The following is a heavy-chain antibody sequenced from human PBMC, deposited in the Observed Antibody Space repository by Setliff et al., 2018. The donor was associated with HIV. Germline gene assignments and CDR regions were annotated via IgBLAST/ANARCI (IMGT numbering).Heavy chain of an antibody. J-gene: IGHJ6*03. CDR2: INPNTGGT. CDR1: GYMFSSYG. CDR3: ARVQTMAVAGTQYYYMDV. V-gene: IGHV1-2*02. D-gene: IGHD6-19*01. Sequence: GASVKVSCKTSGYMFSSYGISWVRQAPGQGLEWMGWINPNTGGTNYAQKFQGRVTMTRDTSISTAYMELSSLGSEDTAVYYCARVQTMAVAGTQYYYMDVWGKGTTVTVSS.